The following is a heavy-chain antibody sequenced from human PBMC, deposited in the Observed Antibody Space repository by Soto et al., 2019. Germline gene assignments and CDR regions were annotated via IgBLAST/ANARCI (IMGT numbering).Heavy chain of an antibody. Sequence: GESLKISCKGSGYSFTSYWICWVRQMPGKGLEWMGIIYPGDSDTRYSPSFQGQVTMTRDTSISTAYMELSRLRSDDTAVYYCARSDFWSGAYYYYGMDVWGQGTTVTVSS. CDR1: GYSFTSYW. CDR2: IYPGDSDT. CDR3: ARSDFWSGAYYYYGMDV. D-gene: IGHD3-3*01. V-gene: IGHV5-51*01. J-gene: IGHJ6*02.